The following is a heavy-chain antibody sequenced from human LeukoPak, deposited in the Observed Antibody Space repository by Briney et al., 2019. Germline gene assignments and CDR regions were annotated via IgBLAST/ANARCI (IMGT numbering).Heavy chain of an antibody. J-gene: IGHJ6*02. Sequence: GGSLRLSCAASGFTFSSYSMNWVRQAPGKGLERVSSISSSSSYIYYADSVKGRFTISRDNAKNSLYLQMNSLRAEDTAVYYCARDYYDSSGYYYVRDYYYGMDVWGQGTTVTVSS. CDR2: ISSSSSYI. D-gene: IGHD3-22*01. CDR1: GFTFSSYS. V-gene: IGHV3-21*01. CDR3: ARDYYDSSGYYYVRDYYYGMDV.